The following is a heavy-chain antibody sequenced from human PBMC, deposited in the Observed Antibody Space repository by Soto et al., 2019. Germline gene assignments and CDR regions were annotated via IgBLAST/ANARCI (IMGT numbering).Heavy chain of an antibody. V-gene: IGHV4-31*03. CDR1: GGSISSGGYY. CDR3: ARRYNWNYRFDP. Sequence: SLSLTCTVSGGSISSGGYYWSWIRQHPGKGLEWIGYIYYSGSTYYNPSLKSRVTISVDMSKNQFSLKLSSVTAADTAVYYCARRYNWNYRFDPWGQGTLVTVSS. CDR2: IYYSGST. J-gene: IGHJ5*02. D-gene: IGHD1-7*01.